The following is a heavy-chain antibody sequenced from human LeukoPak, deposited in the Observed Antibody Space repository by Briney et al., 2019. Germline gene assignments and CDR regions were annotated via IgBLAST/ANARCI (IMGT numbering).Heavy chain of an antibody. CDR1: GYTFTSYD. J-gene: IGHJ5*02. Sequence: ASVKVSCKASGYTFTSYDINWVRQATGQGLEWMGWMNPNSGNTGYAQKFQGRVTMTRNTSISTAYMELSSLRSEDTAVYYCARRSVRWLVPWFDPWGQGTLVTVSS. D-gene: IGHD6-19*01. V-gene: IGHV1-8*01. CDR2: MNPNSGNT. CDR3: ARRSVRWLVPWFDP.